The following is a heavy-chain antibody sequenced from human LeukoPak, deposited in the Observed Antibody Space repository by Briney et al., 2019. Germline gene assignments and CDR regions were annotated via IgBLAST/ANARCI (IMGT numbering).Heavy chain of an antibody. V-gene: IGHV3-23*01. CDR3: AKDQASRGSYSGVDY. Sequence: QPGGSLRLSCAASGFTFSSYAMSWVRQAPGEGLEWVSAISGSGGSTYYADSVKGRFTISRDNSKNTLYLQMNSLRAEDTAVYYCAKDQASRGSYSGVDYWGQGTLVTVSS. CDR1: GFTFSSYA. J-gene: IGHJ4*02. CDR2: ISGSGGST. D-gene: IGHD1-26*01.